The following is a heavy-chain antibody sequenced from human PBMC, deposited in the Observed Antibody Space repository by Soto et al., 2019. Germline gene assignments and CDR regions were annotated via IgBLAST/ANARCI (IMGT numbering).Heavy chain of an antibody. CDR1: GFTFSSYA. Sequence: GGSLRLSCAVSGFTFSSYAMSWVRQAPGKGLEWVAAVSYDGSKTYYADSVKGRFTISRDNSKNTLYLQMNSLRVEDTAVYYCAKGERYCSGGSCLSGDYWGQGTLVTVSS. V-gene: IGHV3-30*18. CDR3: AKGERYCSGGSCLSGDY. D-gene: IGHD2-15*01. CDR2: VSYDGSKT. J-gene: IGHJ4*02.